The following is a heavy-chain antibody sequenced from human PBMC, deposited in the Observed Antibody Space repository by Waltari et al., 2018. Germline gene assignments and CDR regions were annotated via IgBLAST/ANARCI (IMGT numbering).Heavy chain of an antibody. V-gene: IGHV3-23*01. CDR3: AKVGPGYCSGGSCYSGYFDY. Sequence: EVQLLESGGGLVQPGGSLRLSCSASGFTFSSYAMSWVRQAPGKGLGWVSAISGGGGSTYYADSGKGRFTISTDNSKNTLYLQMNSLRAEDTAVYYCAKVGPGYCSGGSCYSGYFDYWGQGTLVTVSS. D-gene: IGHD2-15*01. J-gene: IGHJ4*02. CDR2: ISGGGGST. CDR1: GFTFSSYA.